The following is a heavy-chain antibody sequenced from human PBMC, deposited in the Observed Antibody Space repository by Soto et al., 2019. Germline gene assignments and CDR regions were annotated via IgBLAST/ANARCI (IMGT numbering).Heavy chain of an antibody. D-gene: IGHD3-22*01. J-gene: IGHJ4*02. CDR1: GFTFSSYG. Sequence: GGSLRLSCAASGFTFSSYGMHWVRQAPGKGLEWVAVIWYDGSNKYYADSVKGRFTISRDNSKNTLYLQMNGLRAEDTAVYYCARDSEYYYDSSGYSYWGQGTLVTVSS. CDR2: IWYDGSNK. V-gene: IGHV3-33*01. CDR3: ARDSEYYYDSSGYSY.